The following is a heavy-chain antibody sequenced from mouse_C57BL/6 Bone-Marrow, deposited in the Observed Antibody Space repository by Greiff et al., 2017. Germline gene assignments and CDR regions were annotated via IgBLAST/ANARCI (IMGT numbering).Heavy chain of an antibody. CDR3: AGPVVAPRFAY. D-gene: IGHD1-1*01. CDR1: GFTFSNYW. J-gene: IGHJ3*01. Sequence: EVMLVESGGGLVQPGGSMKLSCVASGFTFSNYWMNWVRQSPEKGLEWVAQISLKSDNYATHYAESVKGKFTISRDDSKSSVYLQMNNLRAEDTGIYYCAGPVVAPRFAYWGKGTLVTVSA. V-gene: IGHV6-3*01. CDR2: ISLKSDNYAT.